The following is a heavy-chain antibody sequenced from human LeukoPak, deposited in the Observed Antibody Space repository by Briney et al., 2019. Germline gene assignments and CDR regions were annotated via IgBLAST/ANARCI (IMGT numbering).Heavy chain of an antibody. V-gene: IGHV1-69*04. D-gene: IGHD2-2*01. CDR2: IIPILGIA. CDR1: GGTFSSYA. J-gene: IGHJ5*02. Sequence: SVKVSCKASGGTFSSYAISWVRQAPGQGLEWMGRIIPILGIANYAQKFQGRVTITADKSTSTAYMELRSLRSDDTAVYYCARFVVVPASDWFDPWGQGTLVTVSS. CDR3: ARFVVVPASDWFDP.